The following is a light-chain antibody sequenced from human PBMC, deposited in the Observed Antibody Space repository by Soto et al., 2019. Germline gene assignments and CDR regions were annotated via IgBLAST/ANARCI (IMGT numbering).Light chain of an antibody. CDR2: EVS. V-gene: IGLV2-8*01. CDR3: SSYAGSIFYV. CDR1: SSDVGGYNY. J-gene: IGLJ1*01. Sequence: QSVLTQPPSASGSPGPSVTISCTGTSSDVGGYNYVSWYQQHPGKAPKLMIYEVSKRPSGVPDRFSGSKSGNTASLTVSGLQAEDEADYYCSSYAGSIFYVFGTGTKVTVL.